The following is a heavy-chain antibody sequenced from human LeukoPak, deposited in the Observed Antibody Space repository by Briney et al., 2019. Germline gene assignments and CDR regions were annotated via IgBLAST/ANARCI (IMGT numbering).Heavy chain of an antibody. Sequence: SETLSLTCTVSGGSISSGDYYWSRIRQPPGKGLEWIGYIYYSGSTYYNPSLKSRVTISVDTSKNQFSLKLSSVTAADTAVYYCAREFPGILTGYYYYMDVWGKGTTVTVSS. J-gene: IGHJ6*03. CDR1: GGSISSGDYY. D-gene: IGHD3-9*01. CDR2: IYYSGST. CDR3: AREFPGILTGYYYYMDV. V-gene: IGHV4-30-4*08.